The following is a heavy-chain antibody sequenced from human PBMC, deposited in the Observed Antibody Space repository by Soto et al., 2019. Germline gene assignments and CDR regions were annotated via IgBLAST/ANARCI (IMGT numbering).Heavy chain of an antibody. CDR2: IYSSGST. J-gene: IGHJ3*01. D-gene: IGHD3-22*01. CDR3: ATPVSSGYQAFEV. CDR1: GGSISSSSYY. V-gene: IGHV4-39*01. Sequence: QLQLQESGPGLVRPSETLSLTCTVSGGSISSSSYYWGWIRQPPGKGLEWIGSIYSSGSTYYNPSLKSRVTISVDTSKNQFSLKLSSVTAADTAVHYCATPVSSGYQAFEVWGQGTMVIVSS.